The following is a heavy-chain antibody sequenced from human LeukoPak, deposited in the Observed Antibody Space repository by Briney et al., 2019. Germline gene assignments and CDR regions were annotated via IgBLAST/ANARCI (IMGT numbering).Heavy chain of an antibody. CDR2: VRTKTYGGTT. CDR3: VRRSLVAAGLLDY. J-gene: IGHJ4*02. Sequence: GGSLRLSCTASGFTFGDHAMSWVRQAPGKGLEWVGFVRTKTYGGTTEYAASVKGRFSISRDDSKSIAHLQMNSLKTEDTGVYYCVRRSLVAAGLLDYWGQGTLVAVSS. D-gene: IGHD6-13*01. V-gene: IGHV3-49*04. CDR1: GFTFGDHA.